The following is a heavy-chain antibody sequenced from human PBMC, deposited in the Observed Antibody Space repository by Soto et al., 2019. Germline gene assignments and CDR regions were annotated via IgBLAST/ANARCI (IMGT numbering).Heavy chain of an antibody. CDR1: GYKFTSYW. J-gene: IGHJ3*02. Sequence: GESLKISCKGSGYKFTSYWIGWVRQMPGEGLEWMGIIYPGDSDSGYSPSFQGQVTISADKSISTAYLQWSSLKASDTGMYYCARRESGTYLRAFDIWGQGTMVTVSS. D-gene: IGHD1-26*01. V-gene: IGHV5-51*01. CDR3: ARRESGTYLRAFDI. CDR2: IYPGDSDS.